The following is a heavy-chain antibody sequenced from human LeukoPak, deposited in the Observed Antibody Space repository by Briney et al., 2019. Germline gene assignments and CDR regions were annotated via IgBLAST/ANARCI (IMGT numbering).Heavy chain of an antibody. D-gene: IGHD5-18*01. J-gene: IGHJ4*02. Sequence: GESLKISCKGSGCSFTSYWIGWVRQMPGKGLEWMGIIYPGDSDTRYSPSFQGQATISADKYISTAYLQWSSLKASDTAMYYCARKTFGTLQLLDYWGQGTLVTVSS. CDR3: ARKTFGTLQLLDY. V-gene: IGHV5-51*01. CDR1: GCSFTSYW. CDR2: IYPGDSDT.